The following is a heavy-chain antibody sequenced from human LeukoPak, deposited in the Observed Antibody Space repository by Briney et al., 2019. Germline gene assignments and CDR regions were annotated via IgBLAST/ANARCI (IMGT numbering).Heavy chain of an antibody. CDR1: GFTFDDYA. Sequence: PGRSLRLSCAASGFTFDDYAMHWVRQAPGKGLEWVSGISWNSGSMGYADSVKGRFTISRDNAKNSLYLQMNSLRAEDTALYYCAKDILSDYDSSGYSAFDIWGQGTMVTVSS. CDR3: AKDILSDYDSSGYSAFDI. CDR2: ISWNSGSM. J-gene: IGHJ3*02. V-gene: IGHV3-9*01. D-gene: IGHD3-22*01.